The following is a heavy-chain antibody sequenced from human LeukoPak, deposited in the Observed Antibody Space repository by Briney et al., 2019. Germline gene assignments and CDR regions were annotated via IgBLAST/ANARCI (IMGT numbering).Heavy chain of an antibody. CDR2: IKQDGSEK. CDR1: GFTFSSYW. Sequence: GGSLRLSCAASGFTFSSYWMTWVRQAPGKGLEWVANIKQDGSEKYYVDSVKGRFTISRDNAKNSLYLQMNSLRAEDTAVYYCARDLYRIVVVPHYFDYWGQGTLVTVSS. J-gene: IGHJ4*02. CDR3: ARDLYRIVVVPHYFDY. V-gene: IGHV3-7*01. D-gene: IGHD3-22*01.